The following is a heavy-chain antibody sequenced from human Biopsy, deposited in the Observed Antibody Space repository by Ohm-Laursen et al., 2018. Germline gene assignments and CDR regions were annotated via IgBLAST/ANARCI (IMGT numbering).Heavy chain of an antibody. CDR3: ARDYGLELGGLEAFDI. V-gene: IGHV4-4*07. CDR2: IYTSGSS. J-gene: IGHJ3*02. D-gene: IGHD1-7*01. CDR1: GGSLSNYY. Sequence: GTLSLTCSVSGGSLSNYYWSWIRQPAGKGLKWIGRIYTSGSSNKNPSLMSRVTMSVDTSKKQFSLKVYSVTAADTAVYYCARDYGLELGGLEAFDIWGQGTMVTVSS.